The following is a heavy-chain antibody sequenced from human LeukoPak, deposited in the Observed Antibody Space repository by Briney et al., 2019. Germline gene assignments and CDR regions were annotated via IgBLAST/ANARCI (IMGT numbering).Heavy chain of an antibody. CDR3: AKALYDTSGYQYFLH. V-gene: IGHV3-11*01. CDR1: GFTFSDYY. D-gene: IGHD3-22*01. J-gene: IGHJ1*01. Sequence: GGSLRLSCAASGFTFSDYYMSWTRQAPGKGLEWVSYISSSGSTTYYADSVKGRFTISRDNSNNMMYLQMNSLRAEDTAVYYCAKALYDTSGYQYFLHWGQGTLVTVSS. CDR2: ISSSGSTT.